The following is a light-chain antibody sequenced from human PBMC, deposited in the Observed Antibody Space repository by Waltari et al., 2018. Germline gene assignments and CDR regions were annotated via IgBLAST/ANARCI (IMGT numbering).Light chain of an antibody. Sequence: EIVLTQSPATLSLSPGERATLSCRASQSINTYLAWYQQKPGQAPRPLIYDAANRATGIPARFSGSGSGTDFTLIISSLEPEDFAVYYCQQRSNWPPITFGQGTRLEMK. J-gene: IGKJ5*01. CDR1: QSINTY. CDR2: DAA. CDR3: QQRSNWPPIT. V-gene: IGKV3-11*01.